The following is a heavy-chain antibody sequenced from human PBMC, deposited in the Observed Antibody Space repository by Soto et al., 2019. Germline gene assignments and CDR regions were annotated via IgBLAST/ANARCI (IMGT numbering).Heavy chain of an antibody. Sequence: PSETLSLPCSVSGYSISSDNWWSWVRQPPEKGLEWIGEIYRGTTPTYNPSLESRVTISVDKSKNHFSLKLNSVTAADTAVYYCVKNGAYALEYWGQGTLVTVSS. D-gene: IGHD2-8*01. CDR1: GYSISSDNW. CDR2: IYRGTTP. V-gene: IGHV4-4*02. CDR3: VKNGAYALEY. J-gene: IGHJ4*02.